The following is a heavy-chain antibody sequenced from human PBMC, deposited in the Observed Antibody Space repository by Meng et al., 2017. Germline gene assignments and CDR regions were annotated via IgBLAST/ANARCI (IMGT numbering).Heavy chain of an antibody. CDR3: AREGYCSLGTCYRGEIDY. CDR2: IYHSGST. CDR1: GYSISSGYY. Sequence: GSLRLSCAVSGYSISSGYYWGWIRQPPGKGLEWIGSIYHSGSTYYNPSLKSRVTISVDTSKNQVSLKLSSVTAADTAVYYCAREGYCSLGTCYRGEIDYWGQGTLVTVSS. D-gene: IGHD2-15*01. J-gene: IGHJ4*02. V-gene: IGHV4-38-2*02.